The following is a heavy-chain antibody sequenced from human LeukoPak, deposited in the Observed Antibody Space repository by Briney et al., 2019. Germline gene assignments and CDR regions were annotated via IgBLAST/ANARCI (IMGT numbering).Heavy chain of an antibody. Sequence: SETLSLTCAVYGGSFSGYYWSWIRQPPGKGLEWIGDINHSGSTNYNPSLTSRSTISVDTSNNQFSLMQSSETAADTAVYYCAIVGRSGYYVSVYPWGQGTLVTVSS. J-gene: IGHJ5*02. CDR1: GGSFSGYY. D-gene: IGHD3-3*01. CDR3: AIVGRSGYYVSVYP. CDR2: INHSGST. V-gene: IGHV4-34*01.